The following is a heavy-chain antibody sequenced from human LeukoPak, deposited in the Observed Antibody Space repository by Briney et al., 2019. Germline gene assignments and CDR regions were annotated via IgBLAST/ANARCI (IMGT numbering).Heavy chain of an antibody. V-gene: IGHV4-61*05. CDR3: ARDNWNYVDY. J-gene: IGHJ4*02. Sequence: SETLSLTCTVSGGSISSSSYYWGWIRQPPGKGLEWIGYIYYSGSTNYNPSLKSRVTISVDTSKNQFSLKLSSVTAADTAVYYCARDNWNYVDYWGQGTLVTVSS. CDR2: IYYSGST. CDR1: GGSISSSSYY. D-gene: IGHD1-20*01.